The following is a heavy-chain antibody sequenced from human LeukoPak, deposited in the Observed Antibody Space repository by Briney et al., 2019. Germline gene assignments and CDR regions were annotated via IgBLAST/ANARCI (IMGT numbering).Heavy chain of an antibody. V-gene: IGHV3-23*01. Sequence: GGSLRLSCAASGFSFSSHGMSWVRQAPGKGLEWASGIIGGAGGTYYADSVKGRFTISRDNAKNTLYLQMNSLRAEDTAVYYCARGDGYNFAEIDYWGQGTLVTVSS. D-gene: IGHD5-24*01. CDR3: ARGDGYNFAEIDY. J-gene: IGHJ4*02. CDR1: GFSFSSHG. CDR2: IIGGAGGT.